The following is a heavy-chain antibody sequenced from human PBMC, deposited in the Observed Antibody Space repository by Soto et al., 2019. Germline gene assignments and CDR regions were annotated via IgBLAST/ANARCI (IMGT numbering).Heavy chain of an antibody. J-gene: IGHJ6*02. V-gene: IGHV3-21*01. CDR3: ARIKGSGEYYYYGMDV. CDR2: ISSSSYI. D-gene: IGHD3-16*01. CDR1: GFTFSSYS. Sequence: PGGSLRLSCAASGFTFSSYSMNWVRQAPGKGLEWVSSISSSSYIYYADSVKGRFTISRDNAKNSLYLQMNSLRAEDTAVYYCARIKGSGEYYYYGMDVWGQGTTVTVSS.